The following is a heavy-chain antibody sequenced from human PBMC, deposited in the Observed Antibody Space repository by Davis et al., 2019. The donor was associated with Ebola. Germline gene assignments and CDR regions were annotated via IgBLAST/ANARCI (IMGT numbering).Heavy chain of an antibody. V-gene: IGHV3-21*01. Sequence: GESLKISCATSGFPFSNYGMNWVRQAPGKGLEWVSSISGRSSYIYSADSVKGRFTISRDNAKNSLYLQMNSLRAEDTALYYCARPEDSGWSHDYWGQGTLVTVSS. D-gene: IGHD6-19*01. CDR3: ARPEDSGWSHDY. CDR1: GFPFSNYG. CDR2: ISGRSSYI. J-gene: IGHJ4*02.